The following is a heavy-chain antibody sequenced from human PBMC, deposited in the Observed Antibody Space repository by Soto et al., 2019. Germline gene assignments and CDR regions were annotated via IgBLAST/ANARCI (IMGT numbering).Heavy chain of an antibody. CDR2: ISPDGKNT. J-gene: IGHJ4*02. Sequence: PGVSLRLSCAASGFTFSSYWMHWVRQVPGKGLVWVSRISPDGKNTNYADSVKGRFTISRDNAKNTVFLQMNSLRVEDMDVYYGVRGASSGYYRIDYWXKGALVT. CDR1: GFTFSSYW. D-gene: IGHD3-22*01. V-gene: IGHV3-74*01. CDR3: VRGASSGYYRIDY.